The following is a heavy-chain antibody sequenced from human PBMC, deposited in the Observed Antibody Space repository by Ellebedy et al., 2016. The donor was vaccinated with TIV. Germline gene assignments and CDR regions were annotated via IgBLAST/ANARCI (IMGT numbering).Heavy chain of an antibody. CDR3: ARATRNPDSYYFDY. J-gene: IGHJ4*02. D-gene: IGHD1-14*01. Sequence: ASVKVSCKASGYTFTSYDINWVRQATGQGLEWMGWMNPNSGNTGYAQKLQGRVTMTRNTSISTAYMELSSLRSEDTAVYYCARATRNPDSYYFDYWGQGTLVTVSS. CDR1: GYTFTSYD. CDR2: MNPNSGNT. V-gene: IGHV1-8*02.